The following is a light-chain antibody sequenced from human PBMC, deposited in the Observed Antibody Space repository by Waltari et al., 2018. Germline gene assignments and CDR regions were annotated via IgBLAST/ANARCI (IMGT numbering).Light chain of an antibody. CDR3: QQYNNWPGT. V-gene: IGKV3-15*01. Sequence: EIVMTQSPATLSVSPGERATLSCRASQIVSSNLAWYQQKPGQAPRLLIYGASTRATGIPARCSGSGSGTEFTLTISSLQSEDFAVYYCQQYNNWPGTFGQGTKVEIK. CDR1: QIVSSN. J-gene: IGKJ1*01. CDR2: GAS.